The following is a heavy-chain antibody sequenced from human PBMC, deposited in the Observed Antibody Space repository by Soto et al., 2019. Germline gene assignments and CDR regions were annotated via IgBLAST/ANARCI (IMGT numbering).Heavy chain of an antibody. CDR1: GGTFSSYT. D-gene: IGHD3-16*01. V-gene: IGHV1-69*02. CDR3: ASDPLRGLSDV. Sequence: SSVKVSCKASGGTFSSYTISWVRQAPGQGLEWMGRIIPILGIANYAQKFQGRVTITADKSTSTAYMELSSLRSEDTAVYYCASDPLRGLSDVWGKGTTVTVSS. CDR2: IIPILGIA. J-gene: IGHJ6*04.